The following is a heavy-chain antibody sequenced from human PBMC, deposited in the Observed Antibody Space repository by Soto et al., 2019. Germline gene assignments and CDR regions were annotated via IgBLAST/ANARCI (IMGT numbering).Heavy chain of an antibody. CDR3: ARERTVAGNDY. Sequence: ASVKVSCEASGYTFTSYGISWVRQATGQGLEWMGWMNPNSGNTGYAQKFQGRVTMTRNTSISTAYMELSSLRSEDTAVYYCARERTVAGNDYWGQGTLVTVSS. D-gene: IGHD6-19*01. CDR1: GYTFTSYG. J-gene: IGHJ4*02. CDR2: MNPNSGNT. V-gene: IGHV1-8*02.